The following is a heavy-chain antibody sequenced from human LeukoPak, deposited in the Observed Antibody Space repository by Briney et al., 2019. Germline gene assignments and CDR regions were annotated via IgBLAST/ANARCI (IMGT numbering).Heavy chain of an antibody. V-gene: IGHV3-66*01. D-gene: IGHD6-19*01. Sequence: PGGSLRLSCAASGFTVSSNYMSWVRQAPGKGLEWVSVIYSGGSTYYADSVKGRFTISRDNAKNSLYLQMNSLRAEDTAVYYCARDFRDLLIAVAGAGFPDYWGQGTLVTVSS. J-gene: IGHJ4*02. CDR3: ARDFRDLLIAVAGAGFPDY. CDR1: GFTVSSNY. CDR2: IYSGGST.